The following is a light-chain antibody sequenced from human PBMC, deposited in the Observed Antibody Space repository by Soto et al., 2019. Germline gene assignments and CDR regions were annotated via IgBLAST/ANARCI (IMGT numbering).Light chain of an antibody. J-gene: IGLJ2*01. CDR1: SSDVGSYNL. CDR2: EGI. V-gene: IGLV2-23*01. CDR3: CSYAGTSTLV. Sequence: QSALTQPASVPGSPGQSITISCTGTSSDVGSYNLVSWYQQHPGKAPKLMIYEGIKRPSGVSDRFSGSKSGNTASLTISGLQAEDEADYYCCSYAGTSTLVFGGGTKLTVL.